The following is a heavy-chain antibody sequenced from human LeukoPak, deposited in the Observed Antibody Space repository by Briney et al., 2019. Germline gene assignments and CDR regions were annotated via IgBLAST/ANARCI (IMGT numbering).Heavy chain of an antibody. J-gene: IGHJ4*02. CDR1: GFTFSSYA. V-gene: IGHV3-30-3*01. CDR3: ARDADHCSSTSCLGY. D-gene: IGHD2-2*01. Sequence: GGSLRLSCAASGFTFSSYAMHWVRQAPGKGLEWVAVISYDGSNKYYADSVKGRFTISRDNSKNTLYLQMNSLRAEDTAVYYCARDADHCSSTSCLGYWGQGTLVTVSS. CDR2: ISYDGSNK.